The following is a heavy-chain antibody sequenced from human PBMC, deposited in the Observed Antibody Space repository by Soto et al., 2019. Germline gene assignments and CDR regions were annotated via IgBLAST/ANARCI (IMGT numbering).Heavy chain of an antibody. CDR3: ARGPYNWNYHYYGMDV. J-gene: IGHJ6*02. Sequence: ASETLSLTCAVYGGSFSGYYWSWVRQPPGKGLEWIGEINHSGSTNYNPSLKSRVTISVDTSKNQFSLKLSSVTAADTAVYYCARGPYNWNYHYYGMDVWGQGTTVTVSS. CDR1: GGSFSGYY. CDR2: INHSGST. V-gene: IGHV4-34*01. D-gene: IGHD1-20*01.